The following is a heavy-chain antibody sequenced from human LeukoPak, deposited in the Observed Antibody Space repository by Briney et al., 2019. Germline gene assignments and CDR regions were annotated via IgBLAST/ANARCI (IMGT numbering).Heavy chain of an antibody. D-gene: IGHD3-22*01. CDR2: IYGGGNT. J-gene: IGHJ4*02. Sequence: SETLSLTCTASGFTISSYYLSWIRQPPGKGPEWIGYIYGGGNTKYNPSLKSRATISIDTPKNTFSLRLVSLTAADTAVYYCARDKDLNDSRGFAFGYWGRKTLVRVS. CDR3: ARDKDLNDSRGFAFGY. CDR1: GFTISSYY. V-gene: IGHV4-59*01.